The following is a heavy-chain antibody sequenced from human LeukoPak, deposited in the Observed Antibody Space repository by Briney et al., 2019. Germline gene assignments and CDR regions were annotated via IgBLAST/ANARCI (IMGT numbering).Heavy chain of an antibody. D-gene: IGHD4-17*01. J-gene: IGHJ5*02. V-gene: IGHV3-21*01. CDR3: ARKTTVTNWFDP. Sequence: GGSLRLSCAASGFTFSSYSMNWVRQAPGKGLEWVSSISSSSGYIYYADSVKGRFTISRDNAKNSLYLQMNSLRAEDTAVYYCARKTTVTNWFDPWGQGTLVTVSS. CDR1: GFTFSSYS. CDR2: ISSSSGYI.